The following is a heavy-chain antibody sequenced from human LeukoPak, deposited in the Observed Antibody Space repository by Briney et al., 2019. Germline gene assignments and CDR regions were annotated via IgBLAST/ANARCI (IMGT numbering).Heavy chain of an antibody. J-gene: IGHJ4*02. D-gene: IGHD6-6*01. CDR3: AREVSSHGNDY. CDR2: IIPILGIA. CDR1: GGTFSSYA. V-gene: IGHV1-69*04. Sequence: ASVEVSCKASGGTFSSYAISWVRQAPGQGLEWMGRIIPILGIANYAQKFQGRVTITADKSTSTAYMELSSLRSEDTAVYYCAREVSSHGNDYWGQGTLVTVSS.